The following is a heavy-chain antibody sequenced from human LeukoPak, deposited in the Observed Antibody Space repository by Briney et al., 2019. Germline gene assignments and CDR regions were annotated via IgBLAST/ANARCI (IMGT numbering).Heavy chain of an antibody. CDR1: GGTFSSYA. CDR2: IIPIFGTA. Sequence: SVKVSCKASGGTFSSYAISWVRQAPGQGLEWMGGIIPIFGTANYAQKFQGRVTITADESTSTAYMELSSLRSEDTAVYYCAKVPAYYYDSASPFDYWGQGTLVTVSS. J-gene: IGHJ4*02. CDR3: AKVPAYYYDSASPFDY. V-gene: IGHV1-69*13. D-gene: IGHD3-22*01.